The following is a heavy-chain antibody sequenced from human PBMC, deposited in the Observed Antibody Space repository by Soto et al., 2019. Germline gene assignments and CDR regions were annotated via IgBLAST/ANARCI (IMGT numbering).Heavy chain of an antibody. D-gene: IGHD2-15*01. J-gene: IGHJ6*02. CDR1: GGTFSSYA. V-gene: IGHV1-69*01. Sequence: QVQLVQSGAEVKKPGSSVKVSCKASGGTFSSYAISWVRQAPGQGLEWMGGIISIFGTAKYAQKFQGRVKITATESTSTAYMELSSLSSEDTAVYYCAGDPKHIVVTNYYYYYGMDVWGQGTTVTVSS. CDR3: AGDPKHIVVTNYYYYYGMDV. CDR2: IISIFGTA.